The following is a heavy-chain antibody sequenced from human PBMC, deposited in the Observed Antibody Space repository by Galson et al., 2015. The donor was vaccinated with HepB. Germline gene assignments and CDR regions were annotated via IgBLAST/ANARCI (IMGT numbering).Heavy chain of an antibody. D-gene: IGHD3-3*01. CDR2: INPNSGGT. Sequence: SVKVSCKASGSTFTGYYMHWVRQAPGQGLEWMGWINPNSGGTNYAQKFQGRVTMTRDTSISTAYMELSRLRSDDTAVYYCARGIGWLLSDETQRRAFDIWGQGTMVTVSS. CDR3: ARGIGWLLSDETQRRAFDI. J-gene: IGHJ3*02. V-gene: IGHV1-2*02. CDR1: GSTFTGYY.